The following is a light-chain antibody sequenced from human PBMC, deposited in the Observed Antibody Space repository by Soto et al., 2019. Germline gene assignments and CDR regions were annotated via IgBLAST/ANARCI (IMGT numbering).Light chain of an antibody. CDR3: QQLNSYPLT. CDR1: QSISSW. V-gene: IGKV1-5*03. CDR2: KAS. J-gene: IGKJ4*01. Sequence: DIQMTQSPSTLSALAGDRVPIICRASQSISSWLAWYQQKPGKAPKLLIYKASSLESGVPSRFSGSGSGTEFTLTISSLQPEDFGTYYCQQLNSYPLTFGGGTKVDIK.